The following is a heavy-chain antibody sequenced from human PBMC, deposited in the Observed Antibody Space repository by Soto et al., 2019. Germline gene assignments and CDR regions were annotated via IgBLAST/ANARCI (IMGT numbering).Heavy chain of an antibody. CDR1: GYTFTNYG. V-gene: IGHV1-18*01. CDR3: ARGVGSGTYYTQYNWFDP. Sequence: QVQLVQSGAEVKKPGASVKVSCKASGYTFTNYGISWVRQAPGQGLEWMGWINTYNGNTNHAQKLQGRVTMTTDTSTSTAYMELRSLRSEDTAVYYCARGVGSGTYYTQYNWFDPWGQGTLVTVSS. D-gene: IGHD3-10*01. CDR2: INTYNGNT. J-gene: IGHJ5*02.